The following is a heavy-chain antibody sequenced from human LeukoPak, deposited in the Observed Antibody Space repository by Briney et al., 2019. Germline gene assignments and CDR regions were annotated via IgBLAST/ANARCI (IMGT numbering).Heavy chain of an antibody. CDR2: IDPSDSYT. CDR3: ARFTTTVTTLGFDY. D-gene: IGHD4-17*01. Sequence: GESLRISCKTSGYSFTNYWIGWVRQMPGKGLEWMGRIDPSDSYTNYSPSFQGHVTISADKSISTAYLQWSSLKASDTAMYYCARFTTTVTTLGFDYWGQGTLVTVSS. V-gene: IGHV5-10-1*01. J-gene: IGHJ4*02. CDR1: GYSFTNYW.